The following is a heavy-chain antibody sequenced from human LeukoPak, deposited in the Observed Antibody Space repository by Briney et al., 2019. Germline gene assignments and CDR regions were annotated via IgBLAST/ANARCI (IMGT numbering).Heavy chain of an antibody. CDR3: ARLRNDAFDI. CDR1: GFTFSRNG. V-gene: IGHV3-33*01. Sequence: GGSLRLSCAASGFTFSRNGMHWVRQVPGKGLEWVALIYYDGSNKYYVDSVKGRFTISRDNSKSTLYLQMNSLRAEDTAVYYCARLRNDAFDIWGQGTVVTVSS. J-gene: IGHJ3*02. CDR2: IYYDGSNK. D-gene: IGHD1-14*01.